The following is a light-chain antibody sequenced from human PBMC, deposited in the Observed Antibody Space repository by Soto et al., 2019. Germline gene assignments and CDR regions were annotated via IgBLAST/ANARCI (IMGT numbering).Light chain of an antibody. CDR2: GAS. CDR1: QSVNSRY. J-gene: IGKJ2*01. CDR3: QQYDSSPYT. Sequence: EIVLTQSPGTLSLSPGERATLSCRASQSVNSRYLAWYQQKPGQAPRLLIYGASTRATGIPDRFSGSGSGTDFTLTISKLEPEDFAVYYCQQYDSSPYTFGQGTKLEI. V-gene: IGKV3-20*01.